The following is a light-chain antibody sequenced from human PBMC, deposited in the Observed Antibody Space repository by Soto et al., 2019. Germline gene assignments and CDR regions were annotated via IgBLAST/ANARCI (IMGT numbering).Light chain of an antibody. V-gene: IGKV1-9*01. CDR1: QGISSY. Sequence: DIQLTQSPSFLSASVGDRVTITCRASQGISSYLAWYQQKPGKAPKLLIYAASTLQSGVPSRFSGSGSGTDFTLTISSLQPEDFATYSCQQLNSYPFLTFGGGTKVEIK. CDR2: AAS. CDR3: QQLNSYPFLT. J-gene: IGKJ4*01.